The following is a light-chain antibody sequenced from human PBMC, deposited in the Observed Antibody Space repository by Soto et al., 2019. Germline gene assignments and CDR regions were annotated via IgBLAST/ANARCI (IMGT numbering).Light chain of an antibody. V-gene: IGKV3-20*01. Sequence: EIVLTQSPGTLSLSPGERATLSCRASQSVSSSCLAWYQQKPGQAHRLLIYGASSRATGIPDRFSGSGSGADFTLTISRVEAEDFAVYYCQQYSPSYTFGQGTKLEIK. J-gene: IGKJ2*01. CDR2: GAS. CDR1: QSVSSSC. CDR3: QQYSPSYT.